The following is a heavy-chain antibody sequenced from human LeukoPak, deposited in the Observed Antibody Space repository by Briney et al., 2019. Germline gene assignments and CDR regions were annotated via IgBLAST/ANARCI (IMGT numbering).Heavy chain of an antibody. CDR1: GYIFTNSW. V-gene: IGHV5-51*01. D-gene: IGHD1-26*01. CDR3: ARLVGATRDY. J-gene: IGHJ4*02. Sequence: GDSLKISXKASGYIFTNSWIGWVRQMTGRGLEWMGVIYPGDSDTRVSPSFQGQVTISADKSISTAYLQWSSLKASDTAMYYCARLVGATRDYWGQGTLVTVSA. CDR2: IYPGDSDT.